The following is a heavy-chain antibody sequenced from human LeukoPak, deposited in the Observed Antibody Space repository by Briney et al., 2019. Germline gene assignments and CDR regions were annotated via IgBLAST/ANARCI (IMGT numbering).Heavy chain of an antibody. J-gene: IGHJ4*02. Sequence: GGSLRLPCAASGFPFGIYWMHRVRQAPGKGMVWVARSNSDGSGTSNTDSVKGPFTISRDNAKNTLYLQMNSLRAEDTAVYYCARDQLGGALWFGETPNWGQGTLVTVSS. CDR1: GFPFGIYW. V-gene: IGHV3-74*01. CDR2: SNSDGSGT. CDR3: ARDQLGGALWFGETPN. D-gene: IGHD3-10*01.